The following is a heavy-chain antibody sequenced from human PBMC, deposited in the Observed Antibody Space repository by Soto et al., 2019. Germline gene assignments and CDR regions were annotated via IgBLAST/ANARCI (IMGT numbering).Heavy chain of an antibody. D-gene: IGHD3-10*01. Sequence: QVQLVQSGAEVKKPGASVKVSCKASGYTFNTYGISWVRQAPGQGLEWMGWVSGFTGNANYAQKFQGRVTMTSDTSRSTAYMELRSLRSDDTAVYYCAKNEVTLLRGVWGRERKQIYYFDYWGQGTLVTVSS. V-gene: IGHV1-18*01. J-gene: IGHJ4*02. CDR3: AKNEVTLLRGVWGRERKQIYYFDY. CDR2: VSGFTGNA. CDR1: GYTFNTYG.